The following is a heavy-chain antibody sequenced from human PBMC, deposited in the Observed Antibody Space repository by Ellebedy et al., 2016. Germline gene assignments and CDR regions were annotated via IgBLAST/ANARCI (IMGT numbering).Heavy chain of an antibody. J-gene: IGHJ4*02. V-gene: IGHV3-15*01. CDR1: GFTFSNAW. D-gene: IGHD5-18*01. CDR2: IKSKTDGGAA. Sequence: GESLKISCAASGFTFSNAWMNWVRQAPGKGLEWVGRIKSKTDGGAADYAAPVKGRFTISRDVSKNTLYLQMNSLKTEDTAVYFCTTVYRYNYDSVWGQGTLVTVSS. CDR3: TTVYRYNYDSV.